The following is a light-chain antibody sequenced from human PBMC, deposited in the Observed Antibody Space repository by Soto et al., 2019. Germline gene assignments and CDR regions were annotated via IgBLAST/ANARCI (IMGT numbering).Light chain of an antibody. CDR3: QQSYSPLT. Sequence: DIQMTQSPSSLSASVGDRVTISCRASQSISTYLNWYQQKPGKAPELLIYAASSLQSGVPSRFSGSGSGTDFTITISSLQPEDFATYYCQQSYSPLTFGQGTKVEIK. CDR2: AAS. V-gene: IGKV1-39*01. CDR1: QSISTY. J-gene: IGKJ1*01.